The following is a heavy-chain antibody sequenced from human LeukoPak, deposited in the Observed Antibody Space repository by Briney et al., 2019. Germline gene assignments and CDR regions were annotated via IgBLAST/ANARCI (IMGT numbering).Heavy chain of an antibody. CDR1: GYTFTGHY. CDR3: ARAGAVAGTGGWFDP. Sequence: ASGKGSCKASGYTFTGHYIEWERQAPGQGLGWRGWINHNSGGTNYEQKFQGRVTMTRDTSISTDYMELSRLRSDDTAVYYCARAGAVAGTGGWFDPWGQGTLVTVSS. J-gene: IGHJ5*02. D-gene: IGHD6-19*01. V-gene: IGHV1-2*02. CDR2: INHNSGGT.